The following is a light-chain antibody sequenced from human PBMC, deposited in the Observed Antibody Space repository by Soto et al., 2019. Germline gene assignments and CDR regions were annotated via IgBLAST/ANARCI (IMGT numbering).Light chain of an antibody. V-gene: IGLV2-14*01. CDR1: SSDVGGYNY. CDR2: EVT. Sequence: QSALTQPASVSGSPGQSITISCTGTSSDVGGYNYVSWYQQRPGKAPKLIIYEVTNRPSGVSNRFSGSKSGYTASLTISGLQAEDEADYYCSSYTSSSSHYVFGTGTQLTVL. J-gene: IGLJ1*01. CDR3: SSYTSSSSHYV.